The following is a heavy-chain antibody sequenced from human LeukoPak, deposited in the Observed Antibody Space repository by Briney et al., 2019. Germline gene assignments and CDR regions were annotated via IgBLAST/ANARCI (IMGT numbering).Heavy chain of an antibody. CDR2: IYYSGRT. J-gene: IGHJ4*02. Sequence: SETLSLTRTVSGDSISNGDYYWSWIRLHPGKGLEWIGYIYYSGRTYYNPSLKSRVTISVDMSKNQFSLKLSSVTAADTAVYYCARVDIVVAPAASYFDYWGQGTLVTVSS. CDR1: GDSISNGDYY. V-gene: IGHV4-31*03. D-gene: IGHD2-2*01. CDR3: ARVDIVVAPAASYFDY.